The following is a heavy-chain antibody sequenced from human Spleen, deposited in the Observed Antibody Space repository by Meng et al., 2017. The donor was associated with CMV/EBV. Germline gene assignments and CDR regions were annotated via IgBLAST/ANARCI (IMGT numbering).Heavy chain of an antibody. J-gene: IGHJ6*02. Sequence: GESLKISCAASGIIVSDNYMSWVRQAPGKGLEWVSIIYGGGSTYYADSVKGRFTISRDNTKNTVFLQMNSLTVEDTAIYYCARQEDYYYGMDVWGQGTTVTVSS. CDR1: GIIVSDNY. CDR2: IYGGGST. CDR3: ARQEDYYYGMDV. V-gene: IGHV3-53*01.